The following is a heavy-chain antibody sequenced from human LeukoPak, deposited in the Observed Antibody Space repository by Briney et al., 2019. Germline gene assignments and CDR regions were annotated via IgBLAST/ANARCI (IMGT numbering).Heavy chain of an antibody. D-gene: IGHD6-13*01. CDR3: ARSGSSYTSSWSSWFDP. J-gene: IGHJ5*02. Sequence: ASVKVSCKVSGYTLTELSMHWVRQAPGKGLEWMGGFDPEDGETIYAQKFQGRVTMTTDTSTSTAYMELRSLRSDDTAVYYCARSGSSYTSSWSSWFDPWGQGTLVTVSS. V-gene: IGHV1-24*01. CDR2: FDPEDGET. CDR1: GYTLTELS.